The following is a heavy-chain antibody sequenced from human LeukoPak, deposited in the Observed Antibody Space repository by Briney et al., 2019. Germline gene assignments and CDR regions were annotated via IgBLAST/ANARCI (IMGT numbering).Heavy chain of an antibody. V-gene: IGHV4-34*01. J-gene: IGHJ4*02. CDR3: ARLPLRITMVRGGWYFDY. CDR2: INHSGST. D-gene: IGHD3-10*01. CDR1: DGSVNSYY. Sequence: SETLSLTCSVSDGSVNSYYWSWIRQPPGKGLEWIGEINHSGSTNYNPSLKSRVTISVDTSKNQFSLKLSSVTAADTAVYYCARLPLRITMVRGGWYFDYWGQGTLVTVSS.